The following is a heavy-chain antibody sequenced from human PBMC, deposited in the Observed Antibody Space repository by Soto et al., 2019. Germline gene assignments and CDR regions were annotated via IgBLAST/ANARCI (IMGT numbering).Heavy chain of an antibody. Sequence: VQLVESGGDLVKPGGSLRLSCAASGFTVSSNYMSWVRQAPGKGLEWVSVIYSGGSTYYADSVKGRFTISRDNSKNTLYLQMNSLRAEDTAVYYCAREKATIFGAPGGMDVWGQGTTVTVSS. D-gene: IGHD3-3*01. CDR2: IYSGGST. CDR3: AREKATIFGAPGGMDV. J-gene: IGHJ6*02. V-gene: IGHV3-53*01. CDR1: GFTVSSNY.